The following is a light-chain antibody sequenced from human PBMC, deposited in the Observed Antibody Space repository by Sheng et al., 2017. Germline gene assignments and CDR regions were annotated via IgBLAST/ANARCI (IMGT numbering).Light chain of an antibody. CDR2: WAS. Sequence: DIVMTQSPDSLAVSLGERATINCKSSQSLLYSYNNKNYLAWYQQKPGQPPKLLIYWASTRESGVPDRFSGSGSGTDFTLTISDLQAEDVAVYYCQQYYSTPPRTFGQGTKLEIK. J-gene: IGKJ2*01. V-gene: IGKV4-1*01. CDR3: QQYYSTPPRT. CDR1: QSLLYSYNNKNY.